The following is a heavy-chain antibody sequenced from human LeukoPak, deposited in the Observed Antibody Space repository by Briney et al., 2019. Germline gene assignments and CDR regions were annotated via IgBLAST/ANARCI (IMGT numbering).Heavy chain of an antibody. CDR3: ASWGYYDYVWGSYRSPYYFDY. J-gene: IGHJ4*02. D-gene: IGHD3-16*02. CDR1: GFTFSSYS. CDR2: ISSSSSSYI. V-gene: IGHV3-21*01. Sequence: GGSLRLSCAASGFTFSSYSMNWVRQAPGKGLEWVSSISSSSSSYIYYADSVKGRFTISRDNAKNSLYLQMNSLRAEDTAVYYCASWGYYDYVWGSYRSPYYFDYWGQGTLVTVSS.